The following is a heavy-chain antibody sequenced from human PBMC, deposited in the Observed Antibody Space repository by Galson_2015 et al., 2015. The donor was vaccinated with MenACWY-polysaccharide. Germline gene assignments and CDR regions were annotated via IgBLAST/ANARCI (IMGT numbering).Heavy chain of an antibody. CDR3: ARTIVGTGSYDAFDI. J-gene: IGHJ3*02. CDR2: IYSGGNT. Sequence: SLRLSCAASGFTVSSNYMSWVRQAPGKGLEWVSGIYSGGNTYYAESVQVRFTISRDNSKKTLFLQMDSLRAEDTAVYYCARTIVGTGSYDAFDIWGQGTMVTVSS. CDR1: GFTVSSNY. D-gene: IGHD1-26*01. V-gene: IGHV3-66*01.